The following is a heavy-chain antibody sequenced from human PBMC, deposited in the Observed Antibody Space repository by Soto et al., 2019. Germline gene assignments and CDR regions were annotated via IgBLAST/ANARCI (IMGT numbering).Heavy chain of an antibody. CDR3: ARDSAFGWYAYYFDY. Sequence: PSETLSLTCTVSGGSISSYYWSWIRQPAGKGLEWIGRIYTSGSTNYNPSLKSQVTMSVDTSKNQFSLKLSSVTAADTAVYYCARDSAFGWYAYYFDYWGQGTLVTVSS. J-gene: IGHJ4*02. V-gene: IGHV4-4*07. D-gene: IGHD6-19*01. CDR1: GGSISSYY. CDR2: IYTSGST.